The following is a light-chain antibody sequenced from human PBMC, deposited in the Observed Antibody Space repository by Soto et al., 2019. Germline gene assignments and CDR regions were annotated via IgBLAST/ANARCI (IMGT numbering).Light chain of an antibody. J-gene: IGKJ2*01. CDR3: QQYDSWPLDT. CDR1: QSVSSN. V-gene: IGKV3-15*01. CDR2: GAS. Sequence: EIVMTQSPATLSVSPGERATLSCRASQSVSSNFAGYQQKPGQAPRLLIYGASTRATGIPARFSGSGSGTELSLTISSLQSEDFAVYYCQQYDSWPLDTFGQGTKLEIK.